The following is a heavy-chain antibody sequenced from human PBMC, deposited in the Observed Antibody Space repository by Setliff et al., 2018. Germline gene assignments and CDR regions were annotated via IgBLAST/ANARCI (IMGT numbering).Heavy chain of an antibody. V-gene: IGHV1-46*01. Sequence: ASVKVSCKASGYSFTSYYIHWVRQAPGQGLEWMGIINPGGGSASVVDNFQDRVTMTRDTSTSIVYLDLSSLRSEDTAVYYCVRVTSGRLDFDYWGQGTPVTVSS. CDR3: VRVTSGRLDFDY. CDR2: INPGGGSA. D-gene: IGHD6-19*01. CDR1: GYSFTSYY. J-gene: IGHJ4*02.